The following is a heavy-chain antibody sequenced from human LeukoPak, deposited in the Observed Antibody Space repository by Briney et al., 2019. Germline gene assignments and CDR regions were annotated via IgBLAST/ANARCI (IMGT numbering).Heavy chain of an antibody. D-gene: IGHD3-3*01. Sequence: GESLKISCKGSGYSFTSYWIGWVRQMPGKGLEWMGIIYPGDSDTRYSPSFQGQVTISAEKSISTAYLQWSSLKASDTAMYYCARTYYDFWSGYYYYFDYWGQGTLVTVSS. CDR1: GYSFTSYW. V-gene: IGHV5-51*01. CDR2: IYPGDSDT. CDR3: ARTYYDFWSGYYYYFDY. J-gene: IGHJ4*02.